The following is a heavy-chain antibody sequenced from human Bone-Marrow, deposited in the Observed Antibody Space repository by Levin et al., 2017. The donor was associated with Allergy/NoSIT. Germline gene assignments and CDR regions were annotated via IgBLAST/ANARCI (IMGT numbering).Heavy chain of an antibody. J-gene: IGHJ5*02. CDR1: GFSLSTSGMR. Sequence: SGPTLVKPTQTLTLTCTFSGFSLSTSGMRVSWIRQPPGKALEWLARIDWDDDKFYSTSLKTRLTISKDTSKNQVVLTMTNMDPVDTATYYCARSSGWYNWFDPWGQGTLVTVSS. CDR2: IDWDDDK. D-gene: IGHD6-19*01. V-gene: IGHV2-70*04. CDR3: ARSSGWYNWFDP.